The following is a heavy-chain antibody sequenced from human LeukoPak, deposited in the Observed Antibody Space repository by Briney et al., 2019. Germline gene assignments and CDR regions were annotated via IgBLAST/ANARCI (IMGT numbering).Heavy chain of an antibody. CDR3: ARAGGHIPFDY. D-gene: IGHD3-16*01. J-gene: IGHJ4*02. CDR1: GGTFSSYA. CDR2: IIPIFGTA. V-gene: IGHV1-69*06. Sequence: AASVKVSCKASGGTFSSYAISWVRQAPGQGLEWMGGIIPIFGTANYAQKFQGRVTITADKSTSTAYMELSSLRSEDTTVYYCARAGGHIPFDYWGQGTLVTVSS.